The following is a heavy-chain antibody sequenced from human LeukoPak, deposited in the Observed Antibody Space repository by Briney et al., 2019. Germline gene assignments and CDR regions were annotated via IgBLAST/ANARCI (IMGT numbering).Heavy chain of an antibody. CDR1: GYTFTSYD. Sequence: ASVKVSCKASGYTFTSYDFNWLRQATGQGPEWMGWMNPNSGATGYAQKFQGRITMTRSASINTPYMELTDLRSEDTAVYYCARAVGYSSSWYFGYYFDYWGQGTLVTVSS. CDR2: MNPNSGAT. D-gene: IGHD6-13*01. CDR3: ARAVGYSSSWYFGYYFDY. V-gene: IGHV1-8*01. J-gene: IGHJ4*02.